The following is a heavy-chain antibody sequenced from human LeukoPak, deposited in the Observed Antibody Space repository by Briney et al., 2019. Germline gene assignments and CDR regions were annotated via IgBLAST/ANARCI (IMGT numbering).Heavy chain of an antibody. CDR2: IYHSGST. D-gene: IGHD6-6*01. Sequence: SQTPSLTCTVSGGSISSGGYYWSWIRQPPGKGLEWIGYIYHSGSTYYNPSLKSRVTISVDRSKNQFSLKLSSVTAADTAVYYCARDCSYSSSSGGMVDYWGQGTLVTVSS. V-gene: IGHV4-30-2*01. CDR1: GGSISSGGYY. J-gene: IGHJ4*02. CDR3: ARDCSYSSSSGGMVDY.